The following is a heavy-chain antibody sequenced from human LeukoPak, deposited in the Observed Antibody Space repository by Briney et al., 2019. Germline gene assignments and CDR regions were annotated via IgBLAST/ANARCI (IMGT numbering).Heavy chain of an antibody. CDR3: ASMSRWSVDY. CDR2: ISSSSSYI. V-gene: IGHV3-21*01. D-gene: IGHD6-13*01. Sequence: PGGSLRLSCAASGFTLSSYTMNWVRQAPGKGLEWVSSISSSSSYIYYADSVKGRFTIFRDNAKNSLYLQMNSLRAEDTAVYYCASMSRWSVDYWGQGTLVTVSS. CDR1: GFTLSSYT. J-gene: IGHJ4*02.